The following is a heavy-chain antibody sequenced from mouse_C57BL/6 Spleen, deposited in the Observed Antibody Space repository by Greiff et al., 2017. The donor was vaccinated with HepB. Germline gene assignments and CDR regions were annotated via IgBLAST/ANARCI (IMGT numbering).Heavy chain of an antibody. D-gene: IGHD1-1*01. J-gene: IGHJ1*03. CDR3: AREGPHYYGVYFDV. Sequence: DVKLQESGPGLVKPSQSLSLTCSVTGYSITSGYYWNWIRQFPGNKLEWMGYISYDGSNNYNPSLKNRISITRDTSKNQFFLKLNSVTTEDTATYYCAREGPHYYGVYFDVWGTGTTVTVSS. CDR2: ISYDGSN. CDR1: GYSITSGYY. V-gene: IGHV3-6*01.